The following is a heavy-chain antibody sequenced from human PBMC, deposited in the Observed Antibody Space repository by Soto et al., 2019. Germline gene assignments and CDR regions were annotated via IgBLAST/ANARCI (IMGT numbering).Heavy chain of an antibody. CDR1: GFTVSTYG. Sequence: EVQLLESGGGLVQPGGSPRLPCAAPGFTVSTYGVTWVRQAPGKGLEWVSGFTGVIGTTHYADSVKGRFTITRDNSNNTVYLQMNSLRVEDTAVYYCARWNGYGDYWGRGTLVTVSS. J-gene: IGHJ4*02. CDR2: FTGVIGTT. CDR3: ARWNGYGDY. D-gene: IGHD1-1*01. V-gene: IGHV3-23*01.